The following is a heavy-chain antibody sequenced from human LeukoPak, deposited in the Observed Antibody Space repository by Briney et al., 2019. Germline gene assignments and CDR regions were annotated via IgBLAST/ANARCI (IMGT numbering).Heavy chain of an antibody. D-gene: IGHD3-10*01. Sequence: PGGSLRLSCAASGFTFSSYSMNWVRQAPGKGLEWVSSIISSSSYRYYADSVKGRFTISRDNAKNSLYLQMNSLRAEDTAVYYCARDRGGSGSYLAFDIWGQGTMVTVSS. J-gene: IGHJ3*02. CDR3: ARDRGGSGSYLAFDI. CDR2: IISSSSYR. CDR1: GFTFSSYS. V-gene: IGHV3-21*01.